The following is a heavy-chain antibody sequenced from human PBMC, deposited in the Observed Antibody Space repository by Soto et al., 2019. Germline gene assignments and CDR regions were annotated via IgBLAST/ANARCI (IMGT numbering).Heavy chain of an antibody. CDR1: GGSISSSSYY. J-gene: IGHJ5*02. CDR2: IYYSGST. D-gene: IGHD2-15*01. V-gene: IGHV4-39*01. Sequence: NPSETLSLTCTVSGGSISSSSYYWGWIRQPPGKGLEWIGSIYYSGSTYYNPSLKSRVTIPVDTSKNQFSLKLSSVTAADTAVYYCARPYCSGGSCYSEDNWFDPWGQGTLVTVSS. CDR3: ARPYCSGGSCYSEDNWFDP.